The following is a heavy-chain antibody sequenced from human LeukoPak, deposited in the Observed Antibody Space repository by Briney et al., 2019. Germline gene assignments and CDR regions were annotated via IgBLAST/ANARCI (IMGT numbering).Heavy chain of an antibody. Sequence: GSLRLSCAASGFAFSSDSMNWVRQAPGKGLEWVSSISSSSSYIYYADSVKGRFTISRDNAKNSLYLQMNSLRAEDTAVYYCASERGYSYALDYWGQGTLVTVSS. J-gene: IGHJ4*02. V-gene: IGHV3-21*01. CDR2: ISSSSSYI. CDR1: GFAFSSDS. D-gene: IGHD5-18*01. CDR3: ASERGYSYALDY.